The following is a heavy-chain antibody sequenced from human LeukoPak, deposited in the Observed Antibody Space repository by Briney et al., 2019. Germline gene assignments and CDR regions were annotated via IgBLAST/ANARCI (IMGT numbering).Heavy chain of an antibody. J-gene: IGHJ4*02. CDR1: GFTFSNYY. CDR2: TNKDGSEK. Sequence: GGSLRLSCAASGFTFSNYYMSWVRQAPGKGLEWVAHTNKDGSEKYYVDSVKGRFTISRDNAKNSLYLQMNSLRVEDTAVYYCARDKVTYWGRGTLVTVSS. CDR3: ARDKVTY. V-gene: IGHV3-7*01.